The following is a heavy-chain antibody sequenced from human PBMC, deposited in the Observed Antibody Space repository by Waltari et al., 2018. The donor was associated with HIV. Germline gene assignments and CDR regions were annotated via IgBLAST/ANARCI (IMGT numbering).Heavy chain of an antibody. CDR3: ARVSSGGGGGNRYFDY. CDR2: IYYIGST. Sequence: QVQLQESGPGLVKSSETVSLTCTVSGGSISSYYWTWIRPPPGKGLEWIGYIYYIGSTNYNPSLKSRVTISVDTSKNQFSLKLSSVTAADTAVYYCARVSSGGGGGNRYFDYWGQGALVTVSS. J-gene: IGHJ4*02. CDR1: GGSISSYY. D-gene: IGHD2-15*01. V-gene: IGHV4-59*01.